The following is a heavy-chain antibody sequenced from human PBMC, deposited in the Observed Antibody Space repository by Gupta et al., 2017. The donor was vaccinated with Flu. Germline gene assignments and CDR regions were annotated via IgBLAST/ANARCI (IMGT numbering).Heavy chain of an antibody. CDR3: AKHYPTSTPHYNKAVDV. CDR2: IAAIKSAT. Sequence: EVQLLESGGGVVQPGGSLRLSCAASGSTSINYAMTWVRQAPGKGLEWVSAIAAIKSATYYADSVKGRFTISRDSSTNTLFLQMSSLRVEDTAIYYCAKHYPTSTPHYNKAVDVGGQGTTVTVSS. CDR1: GSTSINYA. D-gene: IGHD3-9*01. J-gene: IGHJ6*02. V-gene: IGHV3-23*01.